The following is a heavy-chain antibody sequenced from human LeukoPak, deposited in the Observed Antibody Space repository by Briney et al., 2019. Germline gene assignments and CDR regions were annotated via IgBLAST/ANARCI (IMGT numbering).Heavy chain of an antibody. Sequence: GGSLRLTCSASGFTFSSYAMHRVRQAPGQGLEWGAVTWYDGTNKYYTDSVKGRFTISRDNSNNMVYLQMDSLRAEDTAVYYCEKSLFTSAAGSGRGSDIWGRGTMVTVSS. CDR2: TWYDGTNK. V-gene: IGHV3-33*08. J-gene: IGHJ3*02. CDR1: GFTFSSYA. D-gene: IGHD3-10*01. CDR3: EKSLFTSAAGSGRGSDI.